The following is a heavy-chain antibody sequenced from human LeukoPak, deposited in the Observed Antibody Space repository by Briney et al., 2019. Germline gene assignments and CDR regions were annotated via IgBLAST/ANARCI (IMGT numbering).Heavy chain of an antibody. V-gene: IGHV1-18*01. CDR1: GYTFTSYG. J-gene: IGHJ6*02. CDR3: ARALTTAMGNGDLYYYYGMGV. CDR2: ISAYNGNT. Sequence: ASVKVSCKASGYTFTSYGISWVRQAPGQGLEWMGWISAYNGNTNYAQKLQGRVTMTTDTSTSTAYMELRSLRSDDTAVYYCARALTTAMGNGDLYYYYGMGVWGQGTTVTVSS. D-gene: IGHD5-18*01.